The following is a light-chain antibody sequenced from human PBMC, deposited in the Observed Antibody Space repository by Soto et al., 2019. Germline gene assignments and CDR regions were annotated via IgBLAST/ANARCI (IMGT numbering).Light chain of an antibody. CDR3: AAWDDSLNGPV. CDR2: EVN. CDR1: SXDVGSYNR. V-gene: IGLV2-18*01. Sequence: QSVLTQPLSVSGSPGQSVTISCTGTSXDVGSYNRLSWYQQPPGTAPKLIMYEVNTRPSGVPDRFSGSKSGSTASLTISGLQAEDEADYYCAAWDDSLNGPVFGIGTKVIVL. J-gene: IGLJ1*01.